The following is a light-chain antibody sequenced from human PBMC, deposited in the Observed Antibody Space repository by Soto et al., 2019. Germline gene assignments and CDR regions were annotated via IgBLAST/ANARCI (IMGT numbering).Light chain of an antibody. CDR2: GVS. V-gene: IGKV3-15*01. J-gene: IGKJ3*01. CDR1: QSVSVN. Sequence: EIVMTQSPGTLSVSPGERATLSCRASQSVSVNLAWYQQKPGQAPRLLIYGVSTRATGIPARFSGSESGTEFSLTISTLQSEDFAVYYGQKYNDWPFTCGPGTKVVIK. CDR3: QKYNDWPFT.